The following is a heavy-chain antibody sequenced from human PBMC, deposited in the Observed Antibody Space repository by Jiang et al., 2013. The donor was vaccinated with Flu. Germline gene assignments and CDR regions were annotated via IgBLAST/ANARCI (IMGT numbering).Heavy chain of an antibody. CDR2: INPSGDTT. CDR1: GYTFTSYY. Sequence: SGAEVKKPGASVKISCKASGYTFTSYYMHWVRQAPGQGLEWMGIINPSGDTTKYAQKFQGRVTMTRDTSTSTVYMDLSSLRSEDTAVYYCARVWVDHTYCSSTSCSSKMATMQPNFDYWGQGTLVTVSS. V-gene: IGHV1-46*03. J-gene: IGHJ4*02. CDR3: ARVWVDHTYCSSTSCSSKMATMQPNFDY. D-gene: IGHD2-2*01.